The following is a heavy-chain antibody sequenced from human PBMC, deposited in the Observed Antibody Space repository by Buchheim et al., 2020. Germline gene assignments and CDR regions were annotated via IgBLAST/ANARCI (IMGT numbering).Heavy chain of an antibody. CDR2: INHSGST. J-gene: IGHJ6*03. V-gene: IGHV4-34*01. Sequence: QVQLQQWGAGLLKPSETLSLTCAVYGGSFSGYYWSWIRQPPGKGLEWIGEINHSGSTNYNPSLKSRVTISVDTSKNQFSLKLSSVTAADTAVYYCARQITMVRGLTVKDYHYMDVWGKGTT. CDR3: ARQITMVRGLTVKDYHYMDV. CDR1: GGSFSGYY. D-gene: IGHD3-10*01.